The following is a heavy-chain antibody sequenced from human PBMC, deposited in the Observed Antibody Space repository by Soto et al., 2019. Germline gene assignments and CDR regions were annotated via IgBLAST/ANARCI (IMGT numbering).Heavy chain of an antibody. CDR1: GFTFSSYS. CDR3: ARDAGTAMDYYFDY. V-gene: IGHV3-21*01. D-gene: IGHD5-18*01. Sequence: GGSLRLSCAASGFTFSSYSMNWVRQAPGKGLEWVSSISSSSSYIYYADSVKGRFTISRDNAKNSLYLQMNSLRAEDTAVYYCARDAGTAMDYYFDYWGQGTLVTVSS. CDR2: ISSSSSYI. J-gene: IGHJ4*02.